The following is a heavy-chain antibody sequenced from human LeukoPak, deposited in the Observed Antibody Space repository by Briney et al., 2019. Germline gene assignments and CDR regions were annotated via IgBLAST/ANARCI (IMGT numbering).Heavy chain of an antibody. V-gene: IGHV4-59*01. CDR1: GGSISSYY. CDR3: ARAHGGNWFDP. CDR2: IYYSGST. J-gene: IGHJ5*02. Sequence: ASETLSLTCTVSGGSISSYYWSWIRQPPGKGLEWIGYIYYSGSTNYNPSLKSRVTISVDTSKNQFSLKLSSVTAADTAVYYCARAHGGNWFDPWGQGTLVTVSS. D-gene: IGHD2-15*01.